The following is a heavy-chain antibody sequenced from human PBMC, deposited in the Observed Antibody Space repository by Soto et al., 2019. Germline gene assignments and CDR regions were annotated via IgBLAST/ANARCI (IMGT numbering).Heavy chain of an antibody. CDR2: ISSSGGST. CDR1: GFTFSDYY. V-gene: IGHV3-23*01. Sequence: GGSLRLSCEASGFTFSDYYMSWIRQAPGKGLEWVSAISSSGGSTNYADSVKGRFTISRDNSKNTLYLQMNSLRVEDTAVYYGAKGRSRSWFRCFDPWGKGPLAPS. D-gene: IGHD6-13*01. CDR3: AKGRSRSWFRCFDP. J-gene: IGHJ5*02.